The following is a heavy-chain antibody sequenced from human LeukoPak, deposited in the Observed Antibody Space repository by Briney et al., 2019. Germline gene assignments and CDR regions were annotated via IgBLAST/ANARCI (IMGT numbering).Heavy chain of an antibody. CDR3: ARDIVVVVGTHHGLYFDL. D-gene: IGHD2-15*01. J-gene: IGHJ2*01. CDR1: VGTFSTYA. V-gene: IGHV1-69*13. Sequence: SVKVCCKSSVGTFSTYAISWGRHAPGQGLLWVGGVILVFGTPNYAQNFQGRVTITADESTSTAYMELSSLRSEDTAVYYCARDIVVVVGTHHGLYFDLWGRDTLVTVSS. CDR2: VILVFGTP.